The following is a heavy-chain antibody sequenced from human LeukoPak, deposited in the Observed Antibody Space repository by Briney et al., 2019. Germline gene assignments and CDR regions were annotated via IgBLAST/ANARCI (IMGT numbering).Heavy chain of an antibody. CDR1: GGSISSYY. Sequence: SETLSLTCTVSGGSISSYYWSRIRQPPGKGLEWIGYIYYSGSTNYNPSLKSRLTISVDTSKNQFSLKLSSVTAADTAVYYCARGGSYYDYWGQGTLVTASS. CDR2: IYYSGST. D-gene: IGHD1-26*01. CDR3: ARGGSYYDY. J-gene: IGHJ4*02. V-gene: IGHV4-59*01.